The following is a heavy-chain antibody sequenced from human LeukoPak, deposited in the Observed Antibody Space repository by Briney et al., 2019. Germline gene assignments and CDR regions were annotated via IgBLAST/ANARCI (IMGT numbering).Heavy chain of an antibody. CDR2: ISTYNADT. Sequence: GASVKVSCKASGYTFTSYGISWVRQAPGQGLEWMGWISTYNADTDYAQKVQGRVTITRNTSISTAYMELSSLRSEDTAVYYCAIKPRRVRQAFDIWGQGTMVTVSS. J-gene: IGHJ3*02. CDR3: AIKPRRVRQAFDI. CDR1: GYTFTSYG. D-gene: IGHD1-1*01. V-gene: IGHV1-18*01.